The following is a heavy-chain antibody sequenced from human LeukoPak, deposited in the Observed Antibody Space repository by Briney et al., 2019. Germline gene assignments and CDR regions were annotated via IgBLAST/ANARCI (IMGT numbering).Heavy chain of an antibody. D-gene: IGHD3-22*01. CDR1: GFTFSNAW. V-gene: IGHV3-15*01. CDR2: IKSKTDGGTT. Sequence: PGGSLRLSCAASGFTFSNAWMSWVRQAPGKGLEWVGRIKSKTDGGTTDYAVPVKGRFTISRDDSKNTLYLQMNSLKTEDAAVYYCTTDADYYDSSGYEFDDYWGQGTLVTVSS. CDR3: TTDADYYDSSGYEFDDY. J-gene: IGHJ4*02.